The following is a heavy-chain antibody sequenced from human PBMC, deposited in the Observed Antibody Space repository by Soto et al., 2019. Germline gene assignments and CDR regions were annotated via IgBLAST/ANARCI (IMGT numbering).Heavy chain of an antibody. J-gene: IGHJ4*02. V-gene: IGHV3-43*02. D-gene: IGHD6-13*01. CDR1: GFTFDDYA. CDR3: AKEGGAAGTHMEYYVDY. Sequence: GGSLRLSCAASGFTFDDYAMHWVRQAPGKGLEWVSLISGDGGSTYYAHSVKGRFTISRDNSKNSLYLQMNSLRTEDTALYYCAKEGGAAGTHMEYYVDYWGQGTLVPVP. CDR2: ISGDGGST.